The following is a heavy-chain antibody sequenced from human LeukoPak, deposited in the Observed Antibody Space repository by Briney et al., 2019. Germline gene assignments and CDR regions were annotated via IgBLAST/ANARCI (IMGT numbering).Heavy chain of an antibody. V-gene: IGHV3-7*03. CDR3: AKASCSSTSCYGQYYFDY. CDR2: IKQDGSEK. Sequence: PGGSLRLSCAASGFTFSSYWMSWVRQAPGKGLEWVANIKQDGSEKYYVDSVKGRFTISRDNAKNSLYLQMNSLRAEDMALYYCAKASCSSTSCYGQYYFDYWGQGTLVTVSS. CDR1: GFTFSSYW. J-gene: IGHJ4*02. D-gene: IGHD2-2*01.